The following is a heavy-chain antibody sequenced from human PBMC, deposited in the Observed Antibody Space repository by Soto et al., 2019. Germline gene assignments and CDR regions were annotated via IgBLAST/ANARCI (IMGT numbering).Heavy chain of an antibody. J-gene: IGHJ4*02. V-gene: IGHV3-11*06. Sequence: QVQLVESGGGLVKPGGSLRLSCAASGFTFSDYYMSWIRQAPGKGLEWVSYISSSSSYTNYADSVKGRFTISRDNAKNSLYLQMNNLRAEDTAVYYCARPFEYSSGSSSPDYWGQGTLVTVSS. CDR1: GFTFSDYY. CDR2: ISSSSSYT. CDR3: ARPFEYSSGSSSPDY. D-gene: IGHD6-19*01.